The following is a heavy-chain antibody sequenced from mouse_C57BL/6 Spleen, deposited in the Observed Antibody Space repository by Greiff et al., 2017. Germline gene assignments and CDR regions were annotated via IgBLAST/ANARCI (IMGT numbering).Heavy chain of an antibody. CDR1: GYTFTSYW. Sequence: QVQLQQPGAELVKPGASVKLSCKASGYTFTSYWMHWVKQRPGQGLEWIGMIHPNSGSTNYNEKFKSKATLTVDKSSSTAYMQLSSLTSEDSAVYYCARSRTTASYYAMDYWGQGTSVTVSS. J-gene: IGHJ4*01. CDR2: IHPNSGST. CDR3: ARSRTTASYYAMDY. V-gene: IGHV1-64*01. D-gene: IGHD1-2*01.